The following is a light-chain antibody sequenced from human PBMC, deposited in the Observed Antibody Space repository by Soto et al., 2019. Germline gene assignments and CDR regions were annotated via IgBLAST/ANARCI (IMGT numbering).Light chain of an antibody. J-gene: IGLJ3*02. CDR1: SSNIGAGHD. CDR2: SDN. V-gene: IGLV1-40*01. CDR3: ATWDDTLNGRV. Sequence: QAVVTQPPSVSGAPGQRVTISCTGSSSNIGAGHDVHWYQQLPGTAPKLLIHSDNQRPSGVPDRFSGSKSGTSASLAISGLQSGDEADYYCATWDDTLNGRVFGGGTQLTVL.